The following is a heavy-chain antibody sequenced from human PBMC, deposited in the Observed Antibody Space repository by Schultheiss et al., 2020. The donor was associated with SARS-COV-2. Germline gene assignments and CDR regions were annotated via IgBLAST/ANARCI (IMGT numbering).Heavy chain of an antibody. D-gene: IGHD5-18*01. Sequence: SQTLSLTCTVSGGSISSSSYYWSWIRRAPGKGLEWIGTIYHSGSTYYNSSLKSRVTISVDTSKNQFSLKLTSVTAADTAVYYCARTFDPWIQLSAFDIWGQGTMVTVSS. V-gene: IGHV4-39*01. J-gene: IGHJ3*02. CDR2: IYHSGST. CDR1: GGSISSSSYY. CDR3: ARTFDPWIQLSAFDI.